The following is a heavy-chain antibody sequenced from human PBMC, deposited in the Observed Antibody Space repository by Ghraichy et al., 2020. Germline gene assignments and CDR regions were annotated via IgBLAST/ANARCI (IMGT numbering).Heavy chain of an antibody. D-gene: IGHD3-10*01. V-gene: IGHV4-38-2*02. CDR1: GYSISSGYY. CDR3: ARETGASHYYGSGSTHAFDS. J-gene: IGHJ4*02. CDR2: IYHSGST. Sequence: SETLSLTCTVSGYSISSGYYWGWIRQPPGKGLEWIGSIYHSGSTYYNPSLKSRVTISVDTSKNQFSLKLSSVTAADTAFYYCARETGASHYYGSGSTHAFDSWGQGTLVTVSS.